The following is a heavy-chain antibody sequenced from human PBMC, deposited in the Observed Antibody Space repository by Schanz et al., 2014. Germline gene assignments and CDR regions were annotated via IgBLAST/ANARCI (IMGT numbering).Heavy chain of an antibody. Sequence: VQLVESGGGVVQPGRSLRLSCAGSGFSFSGFGMHWVRQAPGKGLEWVSAISGSGGDTYYADSVKGRFTISRDNSKNTLYLQMNSLRAEDTAVYYCARDKGGYYPFDYWGQGSLVTVSS. J-gene: IGHJ4*02. CDR3: ARDKGGYYPFDY. D-gene: IGHD3-22*01. CDR2: ISGSGGDT. CDR1: GFSFSGFG. V-gene: IGHV3-23*04.